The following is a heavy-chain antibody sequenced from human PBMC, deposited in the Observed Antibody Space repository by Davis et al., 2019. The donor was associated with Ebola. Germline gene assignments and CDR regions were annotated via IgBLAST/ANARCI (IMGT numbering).Heavy chain of an antibody. D-gene: IGHD2/OR15-2a*01. V-gene: IGHV1-18*04. CDR1: GYKFTSYS. CDR3: ARPFSNIWCGDSYYGMDV. J-gene: IGHJ6*02. CDR2: TSASNGRT. Sequence: ASVKVSCKPSGYKFTSYSVSWVRQAPGQGLEWMGWTSASNGRTHFAQNLQDRLTMTTDTSTSTAYMELRSLKSEDTAVYYCARPFSNIWCGDSYYGMDVWGQGTTVTVSS.